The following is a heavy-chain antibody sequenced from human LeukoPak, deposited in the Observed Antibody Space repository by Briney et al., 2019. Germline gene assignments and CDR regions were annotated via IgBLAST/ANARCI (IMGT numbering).Heavy chain of an antibody. J-gene: IGHJ3*02. CDR1: GFTFSSYE. CDR3: ARSSSRVVSRDLWFGELLGAFDI. Sequence: GGSLRLSCAASGFTFSSYEMNWVRQAPGKGLEWVSYISSSGSTIYYADSVKGRFTISRDNAKNSLYLQMNSLRAEDTAVYYCARSSSRVVSRDLWFGELLGAFDIWGQGTMVTVSS. D-gene: IGHD3-10*01. V-gene: IGHV3-48*03. CDR2: ISSSGSTI.